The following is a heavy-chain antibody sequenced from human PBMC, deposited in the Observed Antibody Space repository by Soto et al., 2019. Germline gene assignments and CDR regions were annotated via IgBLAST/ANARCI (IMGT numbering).Heavy chain of an antibody. CDR1: GYTFTKYG. Sequence: QVQLVQSGAEVKNPGASVKVSCKTSGYTFTKYGVGWVRQAPGQGLEWMGWISGSSGNANYAEKVQGRITLTTDTDTSTAAIERRSPRSGYTAVYYCASEMPGRGGEYDYWGQGTLVTVSS. D-gene: IGHD3-16*01. V-gene: IGHV1-18*01. CDR2: ISGSSGNA. J-gene: IGHJ4*02. CDR3: ASEMPGRGGEYDY.